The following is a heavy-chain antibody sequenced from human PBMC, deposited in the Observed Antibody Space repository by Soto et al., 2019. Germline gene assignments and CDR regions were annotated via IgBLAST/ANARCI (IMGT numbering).Heavy chain of an antibody. Sequence: SETLCLTCTVSGGSISSGGYYWSWIRQHPGKGLEWIGYIYYSGSTYYNPSLKSRVTISVDTSKNQFSLKLSSVTAADTAVYYCATYYYDSSGYQDYWGQGTLVTVSS. D-gene: IGHD3-22*01. CDR1: GGSISSGGYY. J-gene: IGHJ4*02. V-gene: IGHV4-31*03. CDR2: IYYSGST. CDR3: ATYYYDSSGYQDY.